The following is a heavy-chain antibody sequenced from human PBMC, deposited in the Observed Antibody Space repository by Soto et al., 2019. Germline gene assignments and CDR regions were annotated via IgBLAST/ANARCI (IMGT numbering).Heavy chain of an antibody. CDR2: TFYRSKWYN. J-gene: IGHJ6*02. Sequence: PSRGLEWLGRTFYRSKWYNDYAVSVKGRITINPDTSKNQFSLQLNSVTPEDTAVYYCAKEGGNHYYYYALDVWGQGTTVTVSS. CDR3: AKEGGNHYYYYALDV. V-gene: IGHV6-1*01. D-gene: IGHD1-26*01.